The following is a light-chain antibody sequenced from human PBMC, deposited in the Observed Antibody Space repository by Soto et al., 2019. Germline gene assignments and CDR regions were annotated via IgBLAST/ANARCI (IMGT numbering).Light chain of an antibody. CDR2: DAS. CDR1: QSVSGK. V-gene: IGKV3-15*01. J-gene: IGKJ1*01. CDR3: QQSNNWPWT. Sequence: EVLMTQSPSTLSLSPVERGAVACRASQSVSGKLAWYQQKPGQAPRLLIYDASTRATGIPARFSGSGSGTEFTLTISSLQSEDFAVYYCQQSNNWPWTFGQGTKVDIK.